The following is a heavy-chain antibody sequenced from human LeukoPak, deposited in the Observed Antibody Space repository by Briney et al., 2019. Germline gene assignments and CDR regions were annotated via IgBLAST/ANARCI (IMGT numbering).Heavy chain of an antibody. CDR3: GRVIAGAIDY. CDR2: INLDGSER. J-gene: IGHJ4*02. V-gene: IGHV3-7*01. D-gene: IGHD6-13*01. CDR1: GFTFSGHS. Sequence: GGSLRLSCAASGFTFSGHSMTWVRQAPGKGLEWVANINLDGSERFYEDFVKGRFTISGDNADNSMYLQMNSLRAEDTAVYYCGRVIAGAIDYWGQGTLVTVSS.